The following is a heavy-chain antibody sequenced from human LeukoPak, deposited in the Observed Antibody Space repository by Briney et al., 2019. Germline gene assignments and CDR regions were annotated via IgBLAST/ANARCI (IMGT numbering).Heavy chain of an antibody. D-gene: IGHD3-10*01. CDR3: ARVRITMVRGVSTYYYYYYMDV. J-gene: IGHJ6*03. V-gene: IGHV4-61*02. Sequence: PQTLSPTCTVSGGSISSGSYYWSWIRQPAGKGLEWIGRIYTRESTNYNPSLKSRVTISVDTSKNQCSLKLSSVTAADTAVYDCARVRITMVRGVSTYYYYYYMDVWGKGTTVTVSS. CDR2: IYTREST. CDR1: GGSISSGSYY.